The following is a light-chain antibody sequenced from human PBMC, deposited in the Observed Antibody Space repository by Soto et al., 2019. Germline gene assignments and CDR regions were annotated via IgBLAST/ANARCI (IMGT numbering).Light chain of an antibody. V-gene: IGKV2-28*01. CDR2: LGS. Sequence: DIVMTRSPLSLPVTPGEPASISCRSSQSLLHSNGYNYLDWYLQKPGHSPQLLIYLGSNRASGVPDRFSGSGSGTDFTLKISRVEAEDVGVYYCMQALQTPLTFGGGTKVEIK. CDR1: QSLLHSNGYNY. CDR3: MQALQTPLT. J-gene: IGKJ4*01.